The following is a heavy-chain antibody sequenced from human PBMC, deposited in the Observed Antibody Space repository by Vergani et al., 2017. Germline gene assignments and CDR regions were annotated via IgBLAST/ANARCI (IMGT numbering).Heavy chain of an antibody. CDR2: ISSSSSTI. V-gene: IGHV3-48*01. CDR1: GFTFSSYS. Sequence: EVQLVESGGGLVQPGGSLRLSCAASGFTFSSYSMNWVRQAPGKGLEWVSYISSSSSTIYYADSVKGRFTISRDKAKNSLYLQMNSLRAEDTAVYYCARGPLLWFGELSGDAFDIWGQGTMVTVSS. D-gene: IGHD3-10*01. CDR3: ARGPLLWFGELSGDAFDI. J-gene: IGHJ3*02.